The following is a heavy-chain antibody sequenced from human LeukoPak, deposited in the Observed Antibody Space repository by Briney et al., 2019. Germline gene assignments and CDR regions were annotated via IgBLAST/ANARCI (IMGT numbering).Heavy chain of an antibody. CDR3: ARGHGSGWSYYYYGMDV. CDR2: ISAYNGNT. CDR1: GYTFTSYG. J-gene: IGHJ6*02. V-gene: IGHV1-18*01. Sequence: GASVKVSRKASGYTFTSYGISWVRLAPGQGLEWMGWISAYNGNTNYAQKLQGRVTMTTDTSTSTAYMELRSLRSDDTAVYYCARGHGSGWSYYYYGMDVWGQGTTVTVSS. D-gene: IGHD6-19*01.